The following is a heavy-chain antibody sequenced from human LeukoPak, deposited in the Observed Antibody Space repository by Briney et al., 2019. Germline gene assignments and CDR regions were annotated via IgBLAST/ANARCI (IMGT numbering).Heavy chain of an antibody. Sequence: RPGGSLRLSCAASGFTFSSYSMNWVRQAPGKGLEWVSSISSSSSYIYYADSVKGRFTISRDNAKNSLYLQMNSLRAEDTAVYYCARDSQGIAAAPLDAFDIWGQGTMVTVSS. CDR1: GFTFSSYS. J-gene: IGHJ3*02. CDR3: ARDSQGIAAAPLDAFDI. CDR2: ISSSSSYI. D-gene: IGHD6-13*01. V-gene: IGHV3-21*01.